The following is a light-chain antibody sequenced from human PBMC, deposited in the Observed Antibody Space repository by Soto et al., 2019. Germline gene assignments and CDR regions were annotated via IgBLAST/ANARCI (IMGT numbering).Light chain of an antibody. Sequence: EIVLTQSPGTLSLSPGERATLSCRASQSINSRYLAGYQQKPGQAPRLLIYGASSRATGIPDRFSGSGSGTDFPLTISRLEPEDFAVYYCQQFGSSPGFTFGPGTKVDIK. CDR1: QSINSRY. J-gene: IGKJ3*01. V-gene: IGKV3-20*01. CDR2: GAS. CDR3: QQFGSSPGFT.